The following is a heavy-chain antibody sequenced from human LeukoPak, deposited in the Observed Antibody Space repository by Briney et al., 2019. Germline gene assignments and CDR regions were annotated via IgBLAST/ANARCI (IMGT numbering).Heavy chain of an antibody. Sequence: GASVKVSCMASGYTFTSYGISWVRQAPGQGLEWMGWISAYNGNTNYAQKLQGRVTMTTDTSTSTAYMELRSLRSDDTAAYYCAGDQGSGYSFNYWGQGTLVTVSS. D-gene: IGHD3-3*01. J-gene: IGHJ4*02. CDR3: AGDQGSGYSFNY. V-gene: IGHV1-18*01. CDR2: ISAYNGNT. CDR1: GYTFTSYG.